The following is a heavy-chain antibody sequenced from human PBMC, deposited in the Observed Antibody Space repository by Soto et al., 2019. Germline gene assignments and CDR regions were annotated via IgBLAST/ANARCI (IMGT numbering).Heavy chain of an antibody. CDR1: GFTFSSYA. D-gene: IGHD5-12*01. CDR3: AKDLSPDSHSGYDYDY. Sequence: EVQLLESGGGLVQPGGSLRLSCAASGFTFSSYAMSWVRQAPGKGLEWVSAISGSGGSTYYADSVKGRFTISRDNSKNSLYLQMNSLRAEDTAVYYCAKDLSPDSHSGYDYDYWGQGTLVTVSS. V-gene: IGHV3-23*01. J-gene: IGHJ4*02. CDR2: ISGSGGST.